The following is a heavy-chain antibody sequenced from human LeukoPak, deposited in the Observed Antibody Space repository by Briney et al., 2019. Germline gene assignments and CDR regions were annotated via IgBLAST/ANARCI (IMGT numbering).Heavy chain of an antibody. CDR3: ARIWGGYGSGSLDFDY. J-gene: IGHJ4*02. CDR2: INPSGGST. D-gene: IGHD3-10*01. Sequence: ASVKLSCNSSGYAFTSYCMGLFRQSPGQGLGWMGIINPSGGSTSYAHKYHGRVTITRDTSTSTVYMELSSLRSKDTGVYYCARIWGGYGSGSLDFDYWGTGTMVTASS. CDR1: GYAFTSYC. V-gene: IGHV1-46*01.